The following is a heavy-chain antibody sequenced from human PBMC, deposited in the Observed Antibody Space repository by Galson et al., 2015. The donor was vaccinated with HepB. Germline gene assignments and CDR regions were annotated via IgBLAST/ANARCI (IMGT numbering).Heavy chain of an antibody. V-gene: IGHV1-18*01. CDR3: ARDWAGLQWLGVEGEGFAP. J-gene: IGHJ5*02. D-gene: IGHD6-19*01. CDR1: GYTFTSYG. Sequence: SCKASGYTFTSYGISWVRQAPGQGLEWMGWISAYNGNTNYAQKLQGRVTMTTDTSKSTAYMELRSLRSDDTAVYYCARDWAGLQWLGVEGEGFAPWGQGTLVTVS. CDR2: ISAYNGNT.